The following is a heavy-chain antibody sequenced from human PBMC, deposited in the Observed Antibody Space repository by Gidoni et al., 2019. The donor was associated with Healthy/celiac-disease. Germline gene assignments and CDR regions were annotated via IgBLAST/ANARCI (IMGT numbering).Heavy chain of an antibody. CDR3: AAYCSSTSCYGV. CDR2: ISSSGSTI. Sequence: EVQLVASGGGLVQPGGSLRLSCAASGFTFSSYERNWVRQAPGKGLGWVSYISSSGSTIYYADSVKGRFTISRDNAKNSLYLQMNSLRAEDTAVYYCAAYCSSTSCYGVWGQGTTVTVSS. V-gene: IGHV3-48*03. CDR1: GFTFSSYE. J-gene: IGHJ6*02. D-gene: IGHD2-2*01.